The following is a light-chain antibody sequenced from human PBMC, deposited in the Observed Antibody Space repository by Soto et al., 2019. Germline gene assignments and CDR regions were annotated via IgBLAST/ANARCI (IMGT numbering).Light chain of an antibody. CDR1: SGSIASNY. J-gene: IGLJ2*01. CDR2: ENN. Sequence: NFMLTQPHSVSESPGKTVTISCTRSSGSIASNYVQWYQQRPGGAPSTVIYENNQRPSGVPDRFSGSIDSSSNSASLTISGLKPEDEADFYCQSYDRTNVVFGGGTKLTVL. V-gene: IGLV6-57*03. CDR3: QSYDRTNVV.